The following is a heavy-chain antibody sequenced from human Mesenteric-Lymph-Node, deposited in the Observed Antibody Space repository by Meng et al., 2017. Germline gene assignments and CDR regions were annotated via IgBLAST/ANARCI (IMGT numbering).Heavy chain of an antibody. CDR3: ARDLGWVLFDY. J-gene: IGHJ4*02. D-gene: IGHD3-3*01. CDR1: GGSFSGYY. V-gene: IGHV3-74*01. CDR2: IVSDGGIT. Sequence: ETLSLTCAVYGGSFSGYYWSWVRQSPGKGLEWISRIVSDGGITNYADSVKGRFTISRDNAKNTLYLQMNSLGADDTAVYYCARDLGWVLFDYWGQGALVTVSS.